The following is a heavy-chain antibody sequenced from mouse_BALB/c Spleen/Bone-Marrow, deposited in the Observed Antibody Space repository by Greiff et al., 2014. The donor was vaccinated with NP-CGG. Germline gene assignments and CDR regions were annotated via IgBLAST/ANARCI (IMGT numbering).Heavy chain of an antibody. CDR2: INPYNGVT. CDR3: GRDYYRGSFDY. D-gene: IGHD2-14*01. CDR1: GYKFTSYY. J-gene: IGHJ2*01. Sequence: VQLKESGPELVKPGASVKMSCKASGYKFTSYYMLWVKQKPGQGLEWIGHINPYNGVTKYNEKFKGKASLTSDKSSSTAYMELSSLTSDDSAVYYCGRDYYRGSFDYWGQGTTLTVSS. V-gene: IGHV1-14*01.